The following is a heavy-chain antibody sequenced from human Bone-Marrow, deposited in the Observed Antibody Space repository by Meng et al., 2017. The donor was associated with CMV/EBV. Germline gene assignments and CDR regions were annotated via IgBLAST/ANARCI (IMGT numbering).Heavy chain of an antibody. CDR3: AKGLYSSGWYGGYYYYYGMDV. CDR1: GFTFSSYE. J-gene: IGHJ6*02. Sequence: GESLKISCAASGFTFSSYEMNWVRQAPGKGLEWVAFIRYDGSNKYYADSVKGRFTISRDNSKNTLYLQMKSLRAEDTAVYYCAKGLYSSGWYGGYYYYYGMDVWGQGTTVTVSS. V-gene: IGHV3-30*02. D-gene: IGHD6-19*01. CDR2: IRYDGSNK.